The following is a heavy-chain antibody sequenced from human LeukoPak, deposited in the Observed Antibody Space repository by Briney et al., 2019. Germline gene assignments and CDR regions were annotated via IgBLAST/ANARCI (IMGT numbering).Heavy chain of an antibody. Sequence: PXGSLRLSCAASGFTFSSYGMHWVRQAPGKGLEGVAVIWYGGSNKYYADSVKGRFTISRDNSKNTLYLQMNSLRAEDTAVYYCARDLRGYSYGLYSQHWGQGTLVTVSS. CDR2: IWYGGSNK. J-gene: IGHJ1*01. CDR3: ARDLRGYSYGLYSQH. CDR1: GFTFSSYG. V-gene: IGHV3-33*01. D-gene: IGHD5-18*01.